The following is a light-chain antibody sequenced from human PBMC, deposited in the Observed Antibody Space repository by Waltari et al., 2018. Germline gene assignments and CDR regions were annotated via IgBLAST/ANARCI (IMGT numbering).Light chain of an antibody. CDR3: SSYTSSNHYV. J-gene: IGLJ1*01. CDR2: DVS. Sequence: QSALTQPASVSGSPGQSITISCTGTSSDVGGYNYVSWYQQHPGQAPKLMIYDVSNRPSGVSNRFSGSKSGNTASLTISGLQAEDEADYYCSSYTSSNHYVFGTGTKVTVL. CDR1: SSDVGGYNY. V-gene: IGLV2-14*01.